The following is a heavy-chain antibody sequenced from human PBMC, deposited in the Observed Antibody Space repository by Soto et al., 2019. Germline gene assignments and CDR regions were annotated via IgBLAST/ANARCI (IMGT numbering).Heavy chain of an antibody. Sequence: ASVKVSCKASGYTFTGYYMHWVRQAPGQRLEWMGWINPNSGGTNYAQKFQGWVTMTRDTSISTAYMELSRLRSDDTAVYYCARQIVVVPAALGPNHVYAFDIWGQGTMVTVSS. V-gene: IGHV1-2*04. CDR1: GYTFTGYY. CDR2: INPNSGGT. J-gene: IGHJ3*02. CDR3: ARQIVVVPAALGPNHVYAFDI. D-gene: IGHD2-2*01.